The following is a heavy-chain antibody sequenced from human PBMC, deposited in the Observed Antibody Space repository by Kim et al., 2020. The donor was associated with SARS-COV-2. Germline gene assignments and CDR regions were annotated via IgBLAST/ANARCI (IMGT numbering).Heavy chain of an antibody. V-gene: IGHV3-21*01. D-gene: IGHD6-13*01. CDR3: ARGAAADPFDI. Sequence: TYYADTIKGRFTITRDKPQNSLFLEIHSLRADDTAVYYCARGAAADPFDIWGQGTVVTVSS. J-gene: IGHJ3*02. CDR2: T.